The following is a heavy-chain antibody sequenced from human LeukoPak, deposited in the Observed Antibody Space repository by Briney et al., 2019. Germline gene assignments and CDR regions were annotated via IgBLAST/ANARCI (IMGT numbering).Heavy chain of an antibody. D-gene: IGHD2-2*01. CDR1: GFTLTDY. CDR2: IKPNSGDT. V-gene: IGHV1-2*02. Sequence: GASVKVSCKASGFTLTDYIHWVRQDPRQGLQWMGWIKPNSGDTDYAQKFQGRVTMTRDTSISTVYMELSSLRSDDTAVYYCARADXVPAGDYHYWYMDVWGKGTTVTVSS. J-gene: IGHJ6*03. CDR3: ARADXVPAGDYHYWYMDV.